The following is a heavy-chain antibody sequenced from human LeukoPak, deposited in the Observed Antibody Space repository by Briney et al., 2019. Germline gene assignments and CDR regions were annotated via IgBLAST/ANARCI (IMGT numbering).Heavy chain of an antibody. V-gene: IGHV4-39*07. CDR1: GGSISSSSYY. Sequence: SETLSLTCTVSGGSISSSSYYWGWIRQPPGKGLEWIGSIYYSGSTYYNPSLKSRVTISVDTSKNQFSLKLSSVTAADTAVYYCARDPYDSSGYSDYLGQGTLVTVSS. CDR3: ARDPYDSSGYSDY. CDR2: IYYSGST. J-gene: IGHJ4*02. D-gene: IGHD3-22*01.